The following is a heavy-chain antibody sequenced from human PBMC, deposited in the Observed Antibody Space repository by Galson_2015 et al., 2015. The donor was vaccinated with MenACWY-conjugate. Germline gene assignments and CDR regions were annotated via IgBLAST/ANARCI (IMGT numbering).Heavy chain of an antibody. Sequence: PALVKPTQTLTLTCTFSGFSLSTSGMCVNWIRQPPGKALEWLALIDWEDDIFYSTSLKTRLTIAKDTSKNQVVLTMTNVDSVDTATYYCARSGEFCGGDCFCFDSWGQGTLVTVSS. CDR1: GFSLSTSGMC. D-gene: IGHD2-21*02. CDR3: ARSGEFCGGDCFCFDS. V-gene: IGHV2-70*01. J-gene: IGHJ4*02. CDR2: IDWEDDI.